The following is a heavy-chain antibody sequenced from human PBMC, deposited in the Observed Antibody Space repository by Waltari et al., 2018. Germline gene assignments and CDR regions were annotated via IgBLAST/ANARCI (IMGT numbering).Heavy chain of an antibody. CDR3: ARATATGATPKY. J-gene: IGHJ4*02. CDR2: ISSGGST. D-gene: IGHD1-26*01. CDR1: GFTVSNDY. Sequence: EVQLVESGGGLVQPGGSLRLSCAASGFTVSNDYVTWVRQAPGKGLEWVSIISSGGSTYYADPVKGRFTISRDNSRNTVDLQLNSLRLEDSAIYYCARATATGATPKYWGQGTLVTVSS. V-gene: IGHV3-66*02.